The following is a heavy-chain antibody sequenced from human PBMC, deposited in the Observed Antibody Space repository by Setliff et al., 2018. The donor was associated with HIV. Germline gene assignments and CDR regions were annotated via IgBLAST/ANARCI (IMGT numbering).Heavy chain of an antibody. CDR1: GFRFRGHA. D-gene: IGHD4-4*01. V-gene: IGHV3-23*01. CDR3: AKTQTVITVYGPFDS. CDR2: ISGSGGST. J-gene: IGHJ4*02. Sequence: GGSLRLSCVASGFRFRGHAMNWVRQAPGKGLEWVSVISGSGGSTFYADSVKGRFTISRDNSKNTVYLQMNSLRAEDTAVYYCAKTQTVITVYGPFDSWGQGTLVTVSS.